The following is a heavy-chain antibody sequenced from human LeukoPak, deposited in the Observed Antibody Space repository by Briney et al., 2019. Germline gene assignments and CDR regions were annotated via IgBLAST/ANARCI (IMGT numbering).Heavy chain of an antibody. Sequence: DSMKGRFTISRDNAKNSLYLQMNSLGAEDTAVHYCARPYDTRGYFPDYWGQGTLVTVS. J-gene: IGHJ4*02. CDR3: ARPYDTRGYFPDY. D-gene: IGHD3-22*01. V-gene: IGHV3-7*01.